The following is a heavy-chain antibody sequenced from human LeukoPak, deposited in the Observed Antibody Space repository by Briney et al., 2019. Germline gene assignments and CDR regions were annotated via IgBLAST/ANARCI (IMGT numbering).Heavy chain of an antibody. Sequence: GGSLRLSCAASGFTFSSYAMSWVRQAPGKGLEWVAFIRYDGSNKYYADSVKGRFTISRDNSKNTLYLQMNSLRAEDTAVYYCAKDQHITIFGVVSYYYMDVWGKGTTVTVSS. CDR2: IRYDGSNK. D-gene: IGHD3-3*01. CDR1: GFTFSSYA. J-gene: IGHJ6*03. CDR3: AKDQHITIFGVVSYYYMDV. V-gene: IGHV3-30*02.